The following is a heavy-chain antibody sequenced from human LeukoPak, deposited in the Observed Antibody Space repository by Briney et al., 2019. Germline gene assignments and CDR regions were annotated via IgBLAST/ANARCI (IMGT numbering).Heavy chain of an antibody. CDR3: SRGLDSRKFDY. D-gene: IGHD3-22*01. J-gene: IGHJ4*02. CDR2: IHPSGML. Sequence: PSETLSLTCTVSGASFNSDDQYWNWIRQSPGKGLEWIGSIHPSGMLYNNPSLESRVTMSRDTSKNQFSLNLNSVTAADTAVYFCSRGLDSRKFDYWGQGILVTVSS. V-gene: IGHV4-31*03. CDR1: GASFNSDDQY.